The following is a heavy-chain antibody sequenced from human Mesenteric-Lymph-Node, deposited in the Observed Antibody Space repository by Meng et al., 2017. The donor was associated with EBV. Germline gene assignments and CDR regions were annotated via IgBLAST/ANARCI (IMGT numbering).Heavy chain of an antibody. CDR3: AGGDYVNQFNY. D-gene: IGHD4-17*01. CDR1: GGSVNSGGYS. J-gene: IGHJ4*02. Sequence: QLQLQEAGSGLVKPSQTLSLTCTGSGGSVNSGGYSWSWIRQSPEKGLEWIGYVHHSGLTYYNPSLETRVIISLERSKNQFSLKLTSVTAADTAVYYCAGGDYVNQFNYWGQGTLVTVSS. CDR2: VHHSGLT. V-gene: IGHV4-30-2*06.